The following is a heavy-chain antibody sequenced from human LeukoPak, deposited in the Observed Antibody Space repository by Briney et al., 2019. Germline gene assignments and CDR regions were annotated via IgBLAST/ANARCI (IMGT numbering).Heavy chain of an antibody. J-gene: IGHJ4*02. CDR2: INSDGSST. V-gene: IGHV3-74*01. CDR3: ARGDRSFDY. Sequence: HPGRSLRLSCAASGFTFDDYAMHWVRQAPGKGLVWVSRINSDGSSTSYADSVKGRFTISRDDAKNTLYLQMNSLRAEDTAVYYCARGDRSFDYWGQGTLVTVSS. CDR1: GFTFDDYA. D-gene: IGHD3-22*01.